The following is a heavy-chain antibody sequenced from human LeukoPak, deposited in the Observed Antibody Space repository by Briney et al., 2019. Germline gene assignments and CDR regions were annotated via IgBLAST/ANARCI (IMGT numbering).Heavy chain of an antibody. CDR2: IYTSGST. CDR3: ARDAELRYFDWLTLNYYYGMDV. J-gene: IGHJ6*02. CDR1: GGTISSYY. D-gene: IGHD3-9*01. V-gene: IGHV4-4*07. Sequence: KPSETLSLTCTASGGTISSYYWSWIRQPAGKGLEWIGRIYTSGSTNYNPSLKSRVTMSVDTSKNQFSLQLSSVTAADTAVYYCARDAELRYFDWLTLNYYYGMDVWGQGTTVTVSS.